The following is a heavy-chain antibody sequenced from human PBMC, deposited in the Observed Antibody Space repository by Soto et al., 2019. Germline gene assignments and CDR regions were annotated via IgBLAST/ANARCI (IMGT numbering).Heavy chain of an antibody. CDR1: GFTFDDYA. D-gene: IGHD6-19*01. CDR3: AKEVAGTLRTTIDY. Sequence: EVQLVESGGGLVQPGRSLRLSCAASGFTFDDYAMHWVRQAPGKGLEWVSGISWNSGSIGYVDSVKGRFTISRDNAKNSLYLQMNSLRAEDTALYYCAKEVAGTLRTTIDYWGQGTLVTVSS. CDR2: ISWNSGSI. V-gene: IGHV3-9*01. J-gene: IGHJ4*02.